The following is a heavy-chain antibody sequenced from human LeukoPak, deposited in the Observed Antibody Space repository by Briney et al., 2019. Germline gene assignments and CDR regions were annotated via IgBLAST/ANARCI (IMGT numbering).Heavy chain of an antibody. J-gene: IGHJ5*02. D-gene: IGHD4-17*01. CDR1: GYTFTSYA. V-gene: IGHV1-3*01. CDR2: INAGNGNT. CDR3: ARAHADSATWSAA. Sequence: ASVKVSCKTSGYTFTSYAMHWVRQAPGQRLEWTGWINAGNGNTKYSQKFQGRVTITRDTSASTAYMELRSLISEDTAVYYCARAHADSATWSAASGQPTL.